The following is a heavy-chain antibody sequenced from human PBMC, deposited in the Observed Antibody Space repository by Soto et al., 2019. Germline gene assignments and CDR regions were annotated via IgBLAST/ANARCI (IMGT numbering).Heavy chain of an antibody. J-gene: IGHJ4*02. V-gene: IGHV3-23*01. CDR2: ISGSGGST. CDR3: AKNGEVVVVVAANGFDY. D-gene: IGHD2-15*01. Sequence: EVQLLESGGGLVQPGGSLRLSCAASGFTFSSYAMSWVRQAPGKGLEWVSAISGSGGSTYYADSVKGRFTISRDNSKNTLYLKMNSLRAEDTAVYYCAKNGEVVVVVAANGFDYWGQGTLVTVSS. CDR1: GFTFSSYA.